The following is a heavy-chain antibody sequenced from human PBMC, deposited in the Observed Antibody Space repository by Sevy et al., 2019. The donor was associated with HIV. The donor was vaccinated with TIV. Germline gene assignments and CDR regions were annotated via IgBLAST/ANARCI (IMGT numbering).Heavy chain of an antibody. CDR2: INTNTGNP. J-gene: IGHJ5*02. D-gene: IGHD3-10*01. CDR1: GYTFTSYA. Sequence: ASVKVSCKASGYTFTSYAMNWVRQAPGQGLEWMGWINTNTGNPTYAQGFTGRFVFSLETSVSTAYLQISSLKAEDTAVYYCAIGMVRGVIITLLDWFDPWGQGTLVTVSS. V-gene: IGHV7-4-1*02. CDR3: AIGMVRGVIITLLDWFDP.